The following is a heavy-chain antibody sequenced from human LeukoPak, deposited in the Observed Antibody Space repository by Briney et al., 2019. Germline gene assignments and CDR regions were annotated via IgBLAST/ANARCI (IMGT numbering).Heavy chain of an antibody. CDR1: GGSISSGGYS. CDR3: ASFTMVRGYNWFDP. J-gene: IGHJ5*02. CDR2: IYHSGST. V-gene: IGHV4-30-2*01. D-gene: IGHD3-10*01. Sequence: SETLSLTCAVSGGSISSGGYSWSWIRQPPGKGLEWIGYIYHSGSTYYNPSLKSRVTISVDRSKNQFSLKLSSVTAADTAVYHCASFTMVRGYNWFDPWGQGTLVTVSS.